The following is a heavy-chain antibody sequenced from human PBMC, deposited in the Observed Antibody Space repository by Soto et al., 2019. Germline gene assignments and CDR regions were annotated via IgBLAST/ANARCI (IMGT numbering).Heavy chain of an antibody. CDR3: ARAMAAAGTGSYYYYYYFMDV. D-gene: IGHD6-13*01. V-gene: IGHV1-69*02. Sequence: SVKVSCKASGGTFSSYTISWVRQAPGQGLEWMGRIIPILGIANYAQKFQGRVTITADKSTSTAYMELSSLRSEDTAVYYCARAMAAAGTGSYYYYYYFMDVWG. CDR1: GGTFSSYT. CDR2: IIPILGIA. J-gene: IGHJ6*03.